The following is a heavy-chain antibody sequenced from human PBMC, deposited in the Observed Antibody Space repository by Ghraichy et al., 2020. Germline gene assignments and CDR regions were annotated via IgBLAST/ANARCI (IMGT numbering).Heavy chain of an antibody. D-gene: IGHD1/OR15-1a*01. J-gene: IGHJ6*02. CDR3: AKSEQGFHHLYYYGMDV. CDR2: ISERGTRT. V-gene: IGHV3-23*01. CDR1: GFTFSSCA. Sequence: GGSLRLSCAASGFTFSSCAMSWVRQAPGKGLEGGSVISERGTRTYYTESVKGRFTISRDNSKNTRYLEMNSLRVADTAVYYCAKSEQGFHHLYYYGMDVWGQGPTVTVAS.